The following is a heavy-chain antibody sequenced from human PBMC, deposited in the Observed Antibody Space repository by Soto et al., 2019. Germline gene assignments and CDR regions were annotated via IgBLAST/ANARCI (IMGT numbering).Heavy chain of an antibody. D-gene: IGHD4-17*01. V-gene: IGHV4-59*01. Sequence: SETLSLTCTVSGGSISSYYWSWIRQPPGKGLEWIGYIYYSGSTNYNPSLKSRVTISVDTSKNQFSLKLSSVTASDTAVYYCARAYGVHFDYWGQGTLVTVSS. CDR2: IYYSGST. CDR3: ARAYGVHFDY. J-gene: IGHJ4*02. CDR1: GGSISSYY.